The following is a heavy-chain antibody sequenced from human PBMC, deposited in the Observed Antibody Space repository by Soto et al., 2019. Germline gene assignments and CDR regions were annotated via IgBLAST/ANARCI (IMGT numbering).Heavy chain of an antibody. J-gene: IGHJ4*02. V-gene: IGHV3-21*01. CDR3: ARAYDILTGPIPAY. CDR2: ISSSSSYI. CDR1: GFTFSSYS. D-gene: IGHD3-9*01. Sequence: KSGGSLRLSCAASGFTFSSYSMNWVRQAPGKGLEWVSSISSSSSYIYYADSVKGRFTISRDNAKNSLYLQMNSLRAEDTAVYYCARAYDILTGPIPAYWGQGTLVTVSS.